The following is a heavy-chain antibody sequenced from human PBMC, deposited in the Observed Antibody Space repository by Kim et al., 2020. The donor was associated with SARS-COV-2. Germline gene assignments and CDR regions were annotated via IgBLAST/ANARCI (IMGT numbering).Heavy chain of an antibody. Sequence: RFTISRDNAKNSLYLQMNSLRAEDTAVYYCARDGRLYDILTGYHYWYFDLWGRGTLVTVSS. CDR3: ARDGRLYDILTGYHYWYFDL. D-gene: IGHD3-9*01. V-gene: IGHV3-11*05. J-gene: IGHJ2*01.